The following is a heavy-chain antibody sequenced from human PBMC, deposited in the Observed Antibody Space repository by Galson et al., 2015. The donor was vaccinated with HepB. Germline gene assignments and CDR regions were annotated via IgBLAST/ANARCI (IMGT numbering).Heavy chain of an antibody. CDR1: GFAFSTYA. CDR2: ISGSGYSA. J-gene: IGHJ4*02. CDR3: ATAAGYNYDSYFFDY. V-gene: IGHV3-23*01. Sequence: SLRLSCAASGFAFSTYAMNWVRQAPGKGLEWVSTISGSGYSAYYADSVKGRFTISRHNTKNTVDLQMNGLRVGDTAVYYWATAAGYNYDSYFFDYWGQGSLDTVSS. D-gene: IGHD5-24*01.